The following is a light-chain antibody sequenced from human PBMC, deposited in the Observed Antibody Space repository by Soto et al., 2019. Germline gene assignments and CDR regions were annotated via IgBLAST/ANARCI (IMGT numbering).Light chain of an antibody. CDR1: QSIGSN. CDR2: AAS. J-gene: IGKJ2*01. V-gene: IGKV1-39*01. Sequence: DIQLTQSPSSLSASVGDRVTITCRASQSIGSNLNWYQQKPGKAPKVLIYAASTLQSGVPSRFSGSGSGTDFTLTISSLQPEDFATYHCQQFYRANTFGQGNKLEIK. CDR3: QQFYRANT.